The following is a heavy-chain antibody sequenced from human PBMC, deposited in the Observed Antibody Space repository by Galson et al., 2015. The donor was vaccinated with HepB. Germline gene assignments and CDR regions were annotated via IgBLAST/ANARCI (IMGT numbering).Heavy chain of an antibody. CDR3: ATMGYSGYDWGY. CDR2: INHSGST. Sequence: SETLSLTCAVYGGSFSGYYWSWIRQPPGKGLEWIGEINHSGSTNYNPSLRSRVTISVDTSKNQFSLKLSSVTAADTAVYYCATMGYSGYDWGYWGQGTLVTVSS. CDR1: GGSFSGYY. J-gene: IGHJ4*02. V-gene: IGHV4-34*01. D-gene: IGHD5-12*01.